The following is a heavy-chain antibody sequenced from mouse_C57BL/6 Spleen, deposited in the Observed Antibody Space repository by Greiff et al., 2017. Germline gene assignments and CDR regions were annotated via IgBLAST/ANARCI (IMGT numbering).Heavy chain of an antibody. D-gene: IGHD2-10*02. CDR3: ARTQRPSEGYFDY. Sequence: EVKLVESGGGLVKPGGSLKLSCAAPGFTFSDYGMHWVRQAPEKGLEWVAYISSGSSTIYYADTVKGRFTITGDNAKNTLFLQMTSLRSEDTAMYYCARTQRPSEGYFDYWGQGTTLTVSS. CDR2: ISSGSSTI. V-gene: IGHV5-17*01. CDR1: GFTFSDYG. J-gene: IGHJ2*01.